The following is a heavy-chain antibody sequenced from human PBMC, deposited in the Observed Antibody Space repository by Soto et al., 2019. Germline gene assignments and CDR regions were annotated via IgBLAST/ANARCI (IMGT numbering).Heavy chain of an antibody. CDR1: EFSVSSNY. J-gene: IGHJ4*02. V-gene: IGHV3-66*01. D-gene: IGHD2-2*01. CDR2: IYASGTT. CDR3: ASNPHCFTCGCYYTDN. Sequence: EVQLVESGGGLVQPGESLRLSCAASEFSVSSNYMSWVRQAPGKGLEWVSVIYASGTTYYADSVRGRFTISRHYSKNTLSFQTKSLRSEDTAVNYCASNPHCFTCGCYYTDNWGPGTLV.